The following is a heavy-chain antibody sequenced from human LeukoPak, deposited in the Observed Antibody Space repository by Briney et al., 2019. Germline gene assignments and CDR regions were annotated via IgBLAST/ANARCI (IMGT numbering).Heavy chain of an antibody. V-gene: IGHV3-23*01. J-gene: IGHJ4*02. CDR1: GFTFSSYA. D-gene: IGHD2-2*01. Sequence: AGGSLRLSCAASGFTFSSYAMSWVRQAPGKGLEWVSAISGSGGSTYYADSVKGRFTISRDNSKNTLYLQMNSLRAEDTSVYYGAKDYYCSSTSCYGWRSFDYWGQGILVTVSS. CDR2: ISGSGGST. CDR3: AKDYYCSSTSCYGWRSFDY.